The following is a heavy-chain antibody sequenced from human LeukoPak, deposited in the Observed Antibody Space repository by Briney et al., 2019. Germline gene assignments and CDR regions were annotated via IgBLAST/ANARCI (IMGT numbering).Heavy chain of an antibody. D-gene: IGHD2-8*02. J-gene: IGHJ4*02. V-gene: IGHV3-48*03. Sequence: PGGSLRLSCTASGFIFSNFEMNWVRQVPGKGLQLVAYINSGATSEYYADSVKGRFTISRDNAKNSLYLQMNSLGVQDTAIYYCARVICTGGSCFQNDYWGQGTLVTVSS. CDR2: INSGATSE. CDR3: ARVICTGGSCFQNDY. CDR1: GFIFSNFE.